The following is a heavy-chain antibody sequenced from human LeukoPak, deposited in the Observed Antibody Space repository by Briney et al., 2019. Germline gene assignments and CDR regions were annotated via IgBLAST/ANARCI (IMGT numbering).Heavy chain of an antibody. D-gene: IGHD1-26*01. CDR1: GFTFSSYS. CDR3: ARDQYSGIDY. V-gene: IGHV3-48*01. J-gene: IGHJ4*02. Sequence: GGSLRLSCAASGFTFSSYSLNWVRQAPGKGLEWVSYISYSGSMMYYADSVTGRFTISRDNAKNSLCLQMNSLSAEDTAVYYCARDQYSGIDYWGQGTLVTVSS. CDR2: ISYSGSMM.